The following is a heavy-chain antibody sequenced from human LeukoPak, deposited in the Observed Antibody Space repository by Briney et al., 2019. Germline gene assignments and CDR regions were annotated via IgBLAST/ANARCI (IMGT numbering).Heavy chain of an antibody. CDR3: TTDLNSWNYFGDY. Sequence: GGSLRLSCAASGFTFSSYGMHWVRQAPGKGLEWVAVISYDGSNKYYADSVKGRFTISRDNSKNTLDLQMNSLKTEDTAVYYCTTDLNSWNYFGDYWGQGTLVTVSS. V-gene: IGHV3-30*03. CDR1: GFTFSSYG. CDR2: ISYDGSNK. J-gene: IGHJ4*02. D-gene: IGHD1-7*01.